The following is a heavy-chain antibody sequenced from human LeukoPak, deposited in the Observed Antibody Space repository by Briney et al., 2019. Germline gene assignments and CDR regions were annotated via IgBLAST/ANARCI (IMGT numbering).Heavy chain of an antibody. CDR3: ARDGLDRGSREYYFDF. D-gene: IGHD3/OR15-3a*01. CDR1: GFTVSNSY. V-gene: IGHV3-53*01. CDR2: IYSSGNT. Sequence: GSLRLSCAASGFTVSNSYMSWVRQAPGKGLEWVSVIYSSGNTYYADSVKGRFTISRDNSKNTLYLQMNSLRAEDTAVYYCARDGLDRGSREYYFDFWGQGTLVTVSS. J-gene: IGHJ4*02.